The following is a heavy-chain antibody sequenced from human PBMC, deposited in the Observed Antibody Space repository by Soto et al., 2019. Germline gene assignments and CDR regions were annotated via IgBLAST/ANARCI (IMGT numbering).Heavy chain of an antibody. J-gene: IGHJ6*02. D-gene: IGHD3-22*01. CDR2: IDPSDSYT. Sequence: PGESLKISCKGSGYSFTSYWISWVRQMPGKGLEWMGRIDPSDSYTNYSPSSQGHVTISADKSISTAYLQWSSLKASDTAMYYCARHGGIDSSGYYNYYYYGMDVWGQGTTVTVSS. CDR1: GYSFTSYW. V-gene: IGHV5-10-1*01. CDR3: ARHGGIDSSGYYNYYYYGMDV.